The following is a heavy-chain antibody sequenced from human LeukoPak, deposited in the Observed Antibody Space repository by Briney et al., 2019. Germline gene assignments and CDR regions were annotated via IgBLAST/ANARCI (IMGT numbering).Heavy chain of an antibody. CDR1: GASVSSTSYY. Sequence: PSETLSLTCTVSGASVSSTSYYWSWIRQPPGKGLEWVGFLSYNMHSDYNPSLKSRVTISVDTSKNQFSLRLSSVTAADTAIYYCARVAASGTGPDSWGQGTLVTVSS. CDR2: LSYNMHS. CDR3: ARVAASGTGPDS. D-gene: IGHD6-13*01. J-gene: IGHJ4*02. V-gene: IGHV4-61*01.